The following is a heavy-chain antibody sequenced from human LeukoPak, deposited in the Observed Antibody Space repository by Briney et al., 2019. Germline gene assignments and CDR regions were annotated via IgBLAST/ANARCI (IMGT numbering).Heavy chain of an antibody. V-gene: IGHV3-9*03. J-gene: IGHJ3*02. CDR1: GFTFDDYA. Sequence: GGSLRLSCAASGFTFDDYAMHWVRQAPGKGLEWVSGISWNSGSIGYADSVKGRFTISRDNAKNSLYLQINSLRAEDMALYYCAKGGGYTNHNAFDIWGQGTMVTVSS. CDR2: ISWNSGSI. CDR3: AKGGGYTNHNAFDI. D-gene: IGHD5-12*01.